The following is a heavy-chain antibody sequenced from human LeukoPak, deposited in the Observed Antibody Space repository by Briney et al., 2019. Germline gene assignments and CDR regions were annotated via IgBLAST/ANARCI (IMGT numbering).Heavy chain of an antibody. J-gene: IGHJ4*02. CDR1: GGSISSYY. CDR3: ARGGEYSGYDLGPRNQWYFDY. Sequence: SETLSLTRTVSGGSISSYYWSWIRQPPGKGLEWIGEINHSGSTNYNPSLKSRVTISVDTSKNQFSLKLSFVTAADTAVYYCARGGEYSGYDLGPRNQWYFDYWGQGTLVTVSS. D-gene: IGHD5-12*01. CDR2: INHSGST. V-gene: IGHV4-34*01.